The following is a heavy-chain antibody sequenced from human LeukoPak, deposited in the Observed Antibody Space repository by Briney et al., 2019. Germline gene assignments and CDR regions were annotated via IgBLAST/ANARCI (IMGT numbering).Heavy chain of an antibody. V-gene: IGHV4-59*01. CDR3: ARVSVVYGMDV. CDR2: MYYTWST. J-gene: IGHJ6*02. Sequence: SETLSVTCSVSGGSISSDYWAWIRQPPGKRLEWIGYMYYTWSTNYNPSLKSRVTILLATSKNQFSLKLSSVTAADTAVYYCARVSVVYGMDVWGRGTTVTVS. CDR1: GGSISSDY.